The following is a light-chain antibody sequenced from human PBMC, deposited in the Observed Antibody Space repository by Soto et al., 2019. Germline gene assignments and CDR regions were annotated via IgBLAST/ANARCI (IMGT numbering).Light chain of an antibody. CDR3: QQYDDYPLT. Sequence: DIQMTQSPSTLSASVGDRVTITCRASQSIKNWLAWYQQKPGTAPKFLIYDASTLESGVPSRFSGSGSGTEFTLTIRSMQADDFANYFCQQYDDYPLTFGGGTKVDIK. CDR2: DAS. CDR1: QSIKNW. V-gene: IGKV1-5*01. J-gene: IGKJ4*01.